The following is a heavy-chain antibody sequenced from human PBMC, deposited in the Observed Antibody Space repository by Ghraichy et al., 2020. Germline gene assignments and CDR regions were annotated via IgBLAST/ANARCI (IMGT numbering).Heavy chain of an antibody. Sequence: ETLSLTCTVSGGSISSSSYYWGWIRQPPGKGLEWIGSIYYSGSTYYNPSLKSRVTISVDTSKNQFSLKLSSVTAADTAVYYCARRDKGYCSGGSCSGFDYWGQGTLVTVSS. D-gene: IGHD2-15*01. CDR2: IYYSGST. J-gene: IGHJ4*02. V-gene: IGHV4-39*01. CDR3: ARRDKGYCSGGSCSGFDY. CDR1: GGSISSSSYY.